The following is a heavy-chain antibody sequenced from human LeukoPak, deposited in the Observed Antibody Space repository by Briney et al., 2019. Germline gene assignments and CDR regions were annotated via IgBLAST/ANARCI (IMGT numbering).Heavy chain of an antibody. Sequence: SETLSLTCTVSGGPISDFYWSWIRQSPEKGLEWIGNIFYSGNTNYNPSLRSRVTISVDTSKNQFSLNLTSVTAADTAVYYCARREPSNAFDVWGQGTMVTVSS. J-gene: IGHJ3*01. CDR3: ARREPSNAFDV. V-gene: IGHV4-59*12. CDR2: IFYSGNT. CDR1: GGPISDFY. D-gene: IGHD1-14*01.